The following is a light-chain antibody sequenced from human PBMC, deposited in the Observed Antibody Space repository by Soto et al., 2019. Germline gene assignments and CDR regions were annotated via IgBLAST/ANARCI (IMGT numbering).Light chain of an antibody. V-gene: IGKV3-15*01. CDR2: DAS. J-gene: IGKJ4*01. CDR3: QQYNNWPPLT. Sequence: EIVMTQSPATLSMSPGERATLSCRASQSVSSNLAWYQQKPGQAPRLLIYDASTRATGVPARFSGSGSGTEFPPPISSLQSEDFAVYYCQQYNNWPPLTFGGGTKVEI. CDR1: QSVSSN.